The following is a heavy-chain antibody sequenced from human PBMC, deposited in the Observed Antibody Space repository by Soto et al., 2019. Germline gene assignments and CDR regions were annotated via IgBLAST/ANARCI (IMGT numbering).Heavy chain of an antibody. J-gene: IGHJ4*02. CDR3: ARGRTLITGTSLDY. D-gene: IGHD1-20*01. V-gene: IGHV4-34*01. CDR1: GGSFSGYY. CDR2: INHSGST. Sequence: PSETLSLTCAVYGGSFSGYYWTWIRQSPGAGLEWIGEINHSGSTNYKPSLRGRVTISVDTSKNQLSLRVTSVTAADTAVYYCARGRTLITGTSLDYWGQGTLVTVS.